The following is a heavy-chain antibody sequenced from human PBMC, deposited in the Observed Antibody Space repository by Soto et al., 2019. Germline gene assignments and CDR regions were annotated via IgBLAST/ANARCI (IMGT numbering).Heavy chain of an antibody. J-gene: IGHJ6*03. CDR2: IYYSGST. CDR3: ARLMTTVTTFRVRYYYYYYMDD. V-gene: IGHV4-39*01. Sequence: SETLSLTCTVSGGSISSSSYYWGWIRQPPGKGLEWIGSIYYSGSTYYNPSLKSRVTISVDTSKNQFSLKLSSVTAADTAVYYCARLMTTVTTFRVRYYYYYYMDDWGKGTTVTVSS. CDR1: GGSISSSSYY. D-gene: IGHD4-17*01.